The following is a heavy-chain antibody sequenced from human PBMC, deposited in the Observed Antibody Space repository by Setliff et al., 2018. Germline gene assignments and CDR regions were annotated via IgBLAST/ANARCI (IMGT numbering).Heavy chain of an antibody. CDR3: ARVVGATFDY. CDR2: IYYSGTT. D-gene: IGHD1-26*01. Sequence: SETLSLTCTVSGGSISTYYWTWIRQPPGKALEWIGYIYYSGTTNYSPSLKSRVTISIDMSKNQFSLKLNSVTAADTAVYYCARVVGATFDYWGQGTLVTVSS. J-gene: IGHJ4*02. CDR1: GGSISTYY. V-gene: IGHV4-59*01.